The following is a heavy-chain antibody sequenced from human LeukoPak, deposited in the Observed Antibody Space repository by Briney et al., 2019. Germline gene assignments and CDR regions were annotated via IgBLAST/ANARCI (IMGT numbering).Heavy chain of an antibody. CDR1: GYTFTSYG. Sequence: ASVKVSCKASGYTFTSYGISWVRQAPGQGLEWMGWISAYNGNTNYAQKLQGRVTMTTDTSTSTAYMELRSLRSDDTAVYYCARPVYYYDSSGYLDYWGQGTLVTVSS. CDR2: ISAYNGNT. D-gene: IGHD3-22*01. CDR3: ARPVYYYDSSGYLDY. V-gene: IGHV1-18*01. J-gene: IGHJ4*02.